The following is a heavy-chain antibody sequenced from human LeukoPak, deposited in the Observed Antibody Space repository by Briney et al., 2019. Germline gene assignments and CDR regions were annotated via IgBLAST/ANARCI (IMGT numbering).Heavy chain of an antibody. J-gene: IGHJ3*02. CDR2: IKSKTDGGTT. CDR1: GFTFSNAW. Sequence: PGGSLRLSCAASGFTFSNAWMSWVRQAPGKGLEWVGRIKSKTDGGTTDYAAPVKGRFTISRDNSKNTLYLQMNNMRTEDTAVYYCAREALEWSPPDIWGQGTTVTVSS. V-gene: IGHV3-15*01. D-gene: IGHD3-3*01. CDR3: AREALEWSPPDI.